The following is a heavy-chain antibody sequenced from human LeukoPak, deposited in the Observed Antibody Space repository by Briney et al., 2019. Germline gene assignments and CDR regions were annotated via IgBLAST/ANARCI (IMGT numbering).Heavy chain of an antibody. CDR2: IRSKAYGGTT. V-gene: IGHV3-49*03. CDR1: GFTFGDYA. J-gene: IGHJ4*02. CDR3: TRGEAVAGTRSALGGY. Sequence: PGGSLRLSCTASGFTFGDYAMSWFRQAPGKGLEWVGFIRSKAYGGTTEYAASVKGRFTISRDDSKSIAYLQMNSLKTEDTAVYYCTRGEAVAGTRSALGGYWGQGTLVTVSS. D-gene: IGHD6-19*01.